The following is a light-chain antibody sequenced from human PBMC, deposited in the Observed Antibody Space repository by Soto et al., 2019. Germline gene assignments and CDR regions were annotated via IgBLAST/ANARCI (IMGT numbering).Light chain of an antibody. Sequence: DIQMTQSPSSLSASVADRVTITCQASHPISNSLNWYQQKPGKAPKLLIYDASNLEIGVPSRFSGSGSGTDFTFTISSLQPEDIATYYCQQYDNVPLTFGGGTKVEIK. CDR1: HPISNS. J-gene: IGKJ4*01. CDR2: DAS. CDR3: QQYDNVPLT. V-gene: IGKV1-33*01.